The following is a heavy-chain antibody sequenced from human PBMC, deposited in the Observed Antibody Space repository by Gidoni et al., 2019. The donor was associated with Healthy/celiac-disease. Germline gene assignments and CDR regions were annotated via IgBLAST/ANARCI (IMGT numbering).Heavy chain of an antibody. V-gene: IGHV3-48*04. CDR2: ISSSSSTT. J-gene: IGHJ1*01. D-gene: IGHD3-9*01. CDR1: RLAFRRDS. Sequence: VPLLETWGGYVRPGCAYSWCWVGQRLAFRRDSMNWVRHGKGKGLEWVSYISSSSSTTYSADSVKGRFTISRDNAKNSLYLQMNSLRAEDTAVYYCARDPEALRYLDWLLEYWGQGTLVTVSS. CDR3: ARDPEALRYLDWLLEY.